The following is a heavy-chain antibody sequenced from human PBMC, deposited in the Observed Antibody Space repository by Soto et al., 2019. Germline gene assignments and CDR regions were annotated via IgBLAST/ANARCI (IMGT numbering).Heavy chain of an antibody. CDR1: GGSVSSGSYY. Sequence: SETLSLTCTVSGGSVSSGSYYWSWIRQPPGKGLEWIGYIYYSGSTNYNPSLKSRVTISVDTSKNQFSLKLSSVTAADTAVYYCARANDFWSGRAHFDYWGQGTLVTVSS. D-gene: IGHD3-3*01. J-gene: IGHJ4*02. CDR2: IYYSGST. CDR3: ARANDFWSGRAHFDY. V-gene: IGHV4-61*01.